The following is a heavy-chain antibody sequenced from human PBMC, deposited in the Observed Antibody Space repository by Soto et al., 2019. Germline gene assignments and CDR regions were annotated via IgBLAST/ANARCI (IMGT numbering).Heavy chain of an antibody. J-gene: IGHJ4*02. CDR2: IYHSGST. V-gene: IGHV4-39*07. CDR3: ARYSPSHYYDSSGYYS. Sequence: SETLSLTCTVSGGSISSSSYYWGWIRQPPGKGLEWIGKIYHSGSTNYNPSLKSRVTISVDTSKNQFSLKLSSVTAADTAVYYCARYSPSHYYDSSGYYSWGQGTLVTVSS. CDR1: GGSISSSSYY. D-gene: IGHD3-22*01.